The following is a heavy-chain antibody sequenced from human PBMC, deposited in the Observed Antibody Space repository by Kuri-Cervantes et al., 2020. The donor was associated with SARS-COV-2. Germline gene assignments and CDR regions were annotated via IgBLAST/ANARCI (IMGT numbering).Heavy chain of an antibody. CDR1: GFTFSSYA. CDR2: ISNSGGST. V-gene: IGHV3-23*01. J-gene: IGHJ4*02. Sequence: ESLKISCAASGFTFSSYAMRWVRQAPGKELEWVSTISNSGGSTYYADSVKGRFTISRDNSKNTLYLQMNSLRADDTAVYYCAKTSGYNYYFAYWGQGSLVTVSS. D-gene: IGHD5-24*01. CDR3: AKTSGYNYYFAY.